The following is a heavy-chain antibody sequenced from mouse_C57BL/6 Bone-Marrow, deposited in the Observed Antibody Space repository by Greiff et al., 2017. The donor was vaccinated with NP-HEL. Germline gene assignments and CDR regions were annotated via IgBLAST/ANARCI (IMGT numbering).Heavy chain of an antibody. J-gene: IGHJ1*03. D-gene: IGHD2-4*01. Sequence: QVQLQQPGAELVRPGSSVKLSCKASGYTFTSYWMDWVKQRPGQGLEWIVNIYPSDSETHYNQKFKDKATLTVDKSSSTAYMQLSSLTSEDSAVYYCARRVIKGYFDVWGTGTTVTVSS. CDR2: IYPSDSET. V-gene: IGHV1-61*01. CDR3: ARRVIKGYFDV. CDR1: GYTFTSYW.